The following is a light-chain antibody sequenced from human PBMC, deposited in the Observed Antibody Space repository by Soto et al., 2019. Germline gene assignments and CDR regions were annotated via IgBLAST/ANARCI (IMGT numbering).Light chain of an antibody. CDR2: DAS. J-gene: IGKJ4*01. V-gene: IGKV1-33*01. CDR3: QQFDNLPLT. CDR1: QDINNS. Sequence: DTQMTQSLSSLSASVGDRVTITCQANQDINNSLNWYQQRPGEAPKLLIYDASILEAGVPSRFSGSGFGTTFTLTISSLQPEDFATYYCQQFDNLPLTFGGGTKVELK.